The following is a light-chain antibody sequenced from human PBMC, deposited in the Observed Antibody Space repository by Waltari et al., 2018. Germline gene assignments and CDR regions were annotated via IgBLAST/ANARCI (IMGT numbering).Light chain of an antibody. CDR2: EVN. CDR3: CSYVTGDTWV. V-gene: IGLV2-23*02. J-gene: IGLJ3*02. Sequence: QPALTQPASVSGSPGQSITISCTGSSSDVGASQLVSWYQQHPGKAPKLMIYEVNQRPSGISNRFSGSKSGNTAALTISGLQTEDEADYYCCSYVTGDTWVFGGGTRVAVL. CDR1: SSDVGASQL.